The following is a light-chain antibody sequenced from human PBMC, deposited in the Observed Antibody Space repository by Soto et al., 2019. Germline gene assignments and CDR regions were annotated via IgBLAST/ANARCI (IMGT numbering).Light chain of an antibody. CDR3: QPYVNSPPIT. CDR2: GVS. J-gene: IGKJ5*01. CDR1: QSVSSSY. V-gene: IGKV3-20*01. Sequence: EIVLTQSPGTLSLSPGERATLSCRASQSVSSSYLAWYQQKPGQSPRLLIYGVSSRATGIQDRFSGSASGTDFTLTVSRLEPYDLAVYYCQPYVNSPPITCGHGTRMEIK.